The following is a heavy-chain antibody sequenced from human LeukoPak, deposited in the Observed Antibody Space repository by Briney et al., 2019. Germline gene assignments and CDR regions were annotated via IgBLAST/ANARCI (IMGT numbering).Heavy chain of an antibody. D-gene: IGHD3-3*01. CDR2: ITDNGGST. Sequence: GGSLRLSCAASGFTFSSYGMHWVRQAPGKGLEWVSAITDNGGSTHYADSVKGRFTISRDNSQNTLFLQMNSLRAEDTAVYSCAKDREVLRSLEWFFDYWGQGTLVTVSS. V-gene: IGHV3-23*01. CDR3: AKDREVLRSLEWFFDY. CDR1: GFTFSSYG. J-gene: IGHJ4*02.